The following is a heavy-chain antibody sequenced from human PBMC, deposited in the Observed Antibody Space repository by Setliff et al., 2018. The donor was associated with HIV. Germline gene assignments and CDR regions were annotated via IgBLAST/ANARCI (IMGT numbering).Heavy chain of an antibody. V-gene: IGHV3-7*03. CDR3: VSTPGVFYFDF. CDR1: GFTFGSYW. CDR2: IKGDGSKT. J-gene: IGHJ4*02. Sequence: LRLSCAASGFTFGSYWMSWVRRAPGQGLEYVAHIKGDGSKTKYVDSVRGRSTISRDNAKKSLYLQMNSLRAEDTAVYYCVSTPGVFYFDFWGQGTPVTVSS. D-gene: IGHD2-15*01.